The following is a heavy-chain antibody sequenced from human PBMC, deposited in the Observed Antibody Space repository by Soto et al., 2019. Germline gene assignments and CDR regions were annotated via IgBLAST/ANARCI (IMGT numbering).Heavy chain of an antibody. J-gene: IGHJ6*02. D-gene: IGHD6-13*01. V-gene: IGHV5-10-1*01. Sequence: GAALPISCKGSGYRVTSYWISWERQMPGKGLEWMGRIDPSDSYNTYSPSFQGHVTISADKSISTAYLQWSSLKASDTAMYYCLGTYYYYGMDVWGQGTTVTVSS. CDR2: IDPSDSYN. CDR3: LGTYYYYGMDV. CDR1: GYRVTSYW.